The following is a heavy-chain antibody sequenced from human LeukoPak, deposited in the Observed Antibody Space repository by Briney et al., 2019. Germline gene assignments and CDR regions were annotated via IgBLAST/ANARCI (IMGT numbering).Heavy chain of an antibody. V-gene: IGHV3-23*01. D-gene: IGHD3-10*01. CDR3: AKVYGSGSYNSFDY. CDR1: GFTFSSYA. Sequence: PGGSLRLSCAASGFTFSSYAMSWVRRAPGKGLEWVSFISGSGGSTYYADSVKGRFTVSRDSSKNTLYLQMNSLRAEDTAVYYCAKVYGSGSYNSFDYWGQGTLVTVSS. CDR2: ISGSGGST. J-gene: IGHJ4*02.